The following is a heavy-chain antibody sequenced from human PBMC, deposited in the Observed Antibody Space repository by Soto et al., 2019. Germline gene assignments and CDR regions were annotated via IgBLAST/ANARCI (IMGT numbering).Heavy chain of an antibody. Sequence: PGESLKISCQTSGYTFTNYWIGWVRQTPGKGLEWMGIIFPGDSDTRYNPSFEGQVTVSADESISTAYLQWNTLKASDTAMYYCVRPNFGALTHFDFWGQGTLVTVS. CDR1: GYTFTNYW. CDR3: VRPNFGALTHFDF. CDR2: IFPGDSDT. V-gene: IGHV5-51*01. D-gene: IGHD3-16*01. J-gene: IGHJ4*02.